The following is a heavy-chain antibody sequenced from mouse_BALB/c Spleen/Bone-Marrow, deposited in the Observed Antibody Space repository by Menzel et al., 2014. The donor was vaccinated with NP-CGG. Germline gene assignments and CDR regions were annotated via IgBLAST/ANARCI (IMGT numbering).Heavy chain of an antibody. CDR3: TRSNYGYWFFDV. J-gene: IGHJ1*01. V-gene: IGHV1S81*02. D-gene: IGHD1-1*01. CDR2: INPSNGGT. Sequence: VQLVESGAELVKPGASVKLPCKASGYTFTSYYMYWVKQRPGQGLEWIGEINPSNGGTNFNEKFKSKATLTVDKSSNTAYVQLSSLTSEDSAIYHCTRSNYGYWFFDVWGAGTTVTVSS. CDR1: GYTFTSYY.